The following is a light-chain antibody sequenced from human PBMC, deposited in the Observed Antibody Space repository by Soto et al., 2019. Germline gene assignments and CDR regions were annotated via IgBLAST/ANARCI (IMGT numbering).Light chain of an antibody. CDR3: MQSTYWPPYT. V-gene: IGKV2-30*02. Sequence: DVVMAQSPLSLPVTLGQPASISCRSSQSLLHSNGGIFLHWFHQRPGQSPRRLIYRVSNRDSGVPDRFSGSGSGTNFTLKISSVEAEDVGVYYCMQSTYWPPYTFGQGTRLEIK. CDR1: QSLLHSNGGIF. CDR2: RVS. J-gene: IGKJ2*01.